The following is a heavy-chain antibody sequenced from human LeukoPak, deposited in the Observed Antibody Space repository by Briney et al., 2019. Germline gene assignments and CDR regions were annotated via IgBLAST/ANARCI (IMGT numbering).Heavy chain of an antibody. CDR2: INTNTGNP. CDR3: ARDTGSGWPFYYYYYMDV. D-gene: IGHD3-10*01. Sequence: GASVKVSCKASGYTFTSYAMNWVRQAPGQGLEWMGWINTNTGNPTYAQGFTGRFVFSLDTSVSTAYLKISSLKAEDTAVYYCARDTGSGWPFYYYYYMDVWGKGTTVTVSS. J-gene: IGHJ6*03. CDR1: GYTFTSYA. V-gene: IGHV7-4-1*02.